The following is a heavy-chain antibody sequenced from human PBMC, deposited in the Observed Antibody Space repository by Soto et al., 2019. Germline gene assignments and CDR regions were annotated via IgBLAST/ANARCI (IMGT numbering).Heavy chain of an antibody. V-gene: IGHV1-69*12. D-gene: IGHD1-26*01. CDR3: AKEAASYSGSDLRYYYGMDV. CDR1: GGTFSSYA. Sequence: QVQLVQSGAEVKKPGSSVKVSCKASGGTFSSYAISWVRQAPGQGLEWMGGVIPIFGTANYAQKFQGRVTITADESTCTAYMELSSLRSEDTAVYYCAKEAASYSGSDLRYYYGMDVWGQGTTVTVSS. J-gene: IGHJ6*02. CDR2: VIPIFGTA.